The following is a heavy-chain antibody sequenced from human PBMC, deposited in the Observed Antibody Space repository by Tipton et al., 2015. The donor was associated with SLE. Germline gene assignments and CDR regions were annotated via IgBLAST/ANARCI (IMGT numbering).Heavy chain of an antibody. J-gene: IGHJ4*02. Sequence: TLSLTCTVSGGSISSYYWSWIRQPPGKGLEWIGYIYHSGSTYYNPSLKSRVTISVDTSKNQFSLKLSSVTAADTAVYYCARFGVWFGELLTLDYWGQGTLVTVSS. D-gene: IGHD3-10*01. V-gene: IGHV4-59*08. CDR3: ARFGVWFGELLTLDY. CDR1: GGSISSYY. CDR2: IYHSGST.